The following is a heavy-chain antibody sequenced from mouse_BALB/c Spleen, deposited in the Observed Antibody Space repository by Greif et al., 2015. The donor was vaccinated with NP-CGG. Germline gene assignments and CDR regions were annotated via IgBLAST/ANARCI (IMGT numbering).Heavy chain of an antibody. D-gene: IGHD2-1*01. CDR2: IDPANGNT. V-gene: IGHV14-3*02. J-gene: IGHJ1*01. Sequence: VQLKESGAELVKPGASVKLSCTASGFNIKDTYMHWVKQRPEQGLEWIGRIDPANGNTKYDPKFQGKATITADTSSNTAYLQLSSLTSEDTAVYYCARHGNYVYFDVWGAGTTVTVSS. CDR1: GFNIKDTY. CDR3: ARHGNYVYFDV.